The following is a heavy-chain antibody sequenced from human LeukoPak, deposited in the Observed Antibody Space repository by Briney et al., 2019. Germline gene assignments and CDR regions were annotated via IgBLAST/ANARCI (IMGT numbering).Heavy chain of an antibody. CDR3: ARDRKTAVAGKSDYYYGMDV. D-gene: IGHD6-19*01. CDR1: GFTFSSYS. V-gene: IGHV3-48*04. Sequence: GGSLRLSCAASGFTFSSYSMNWVRQAPGKGLEWVSYISSSSSTIYYADSAKGRFTISRDNAKNSLYLQMNSLRAEDTAVYYCARDRKTAVAGKSDYYYGMDVWGQGTTVTVSS. J-gene: IGHJ6*02. CDR2: ISSSSSTI.